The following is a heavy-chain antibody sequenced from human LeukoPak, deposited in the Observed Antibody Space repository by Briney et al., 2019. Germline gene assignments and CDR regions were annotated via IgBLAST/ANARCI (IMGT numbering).Heavy chain of an antibody. CDR1: GGTFSSYA. Sequence: SSVKVSCKASGGTFSSYAISWVRQAPGQGLEWMGGIIPIFGTANYAQKFQGRVTITTDESTSTAYMELSSLRSEDTAVCYCAHSPPSPSLRFLEWLSAPFDYWGQGTLVTVSS. J-gene: IGHJ4*02. CDR2: IIPIFGTA. V-gene: IGHV1-69*05. CDR3: AHSPPSPSLRFLEWLSAPFDY. D-gene: IGHD3-3*01.